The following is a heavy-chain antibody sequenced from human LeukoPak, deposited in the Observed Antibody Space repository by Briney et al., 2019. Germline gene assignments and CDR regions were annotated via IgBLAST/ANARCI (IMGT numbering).Heavy chain of an antibody. D-gene: IGHD5-18*01. J-gene: IGHJ4*02. Sequence: GGSLRLSCAASGFTFSDDYMSWIRQAPGKGLEWVSYISSSGSTIYYADSVKGRFTISRDNAKNSLYLQMNSLRAEDTAVYYCARGRGYFPGRAYYFDYWGQGTLVTVSS. CDR3: ARGRGYFPGRAYYFDY. CDR2: ISSSGSTI. V-gene: IGHV3-11*01. CDR1: GFTFSDDY.